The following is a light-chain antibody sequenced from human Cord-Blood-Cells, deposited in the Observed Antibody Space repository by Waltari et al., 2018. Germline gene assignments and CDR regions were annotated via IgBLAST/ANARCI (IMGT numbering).Light chain of an antibody. CDR2: DAS. Sequence: EIVLTQSPATLSLPPGERATLSCRASQSVSSYLAWYQQKPGQAPRLLIYDASNRATGIPARFSGSGSGTDFTLTISSLEPEDCAVYYCQQRSNWPPEYTFGQGTKLEIK. CDR3: QQRSNWPPEYT. J-gene: IGKJ2*01. CDR1: QSVSSY. V-gene: IGKV3-11*01.